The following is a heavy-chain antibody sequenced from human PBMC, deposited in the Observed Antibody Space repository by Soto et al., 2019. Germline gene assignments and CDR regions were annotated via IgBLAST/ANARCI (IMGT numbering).Heavy chain of an antibody. J-gene: IGHJ3*02. D-gene: IGHD6-19*01. CDR2: ISGSGGST. CDR1: GFTFSSYA. Sequence: EVQLLESGGGLVQPGGSLRLSCAASGFTFSSYAMSWVRQAPGKGLVWVSAISGSGGSTYYADSVKGRFTISRDNSTNALYMQMNSLIAEDTAVYYCAKGKAVAGTSYAFDICGQGTMVTVSS. V-gene: IGHV3-23*01. CDR3: AKGKAVAGTSYAFDI.